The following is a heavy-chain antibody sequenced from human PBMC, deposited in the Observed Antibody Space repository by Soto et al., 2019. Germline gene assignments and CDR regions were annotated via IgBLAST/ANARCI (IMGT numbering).Heavy chain of an antibody. D-gene: IGHD3-22*01. CDR2: IYYSGST. Sequence: QLQLQESGPGLVKPSEPLSLTCTVSGGSISTSSHYWDWFRQPPGKGLEWIGSIYYSGSTYYNPSLKSRVTMSIDTSKNQFSLWLTSVTAADTAVYYCARRREDDSSGYHHIDYWGRGTLVTVSS. V-gene: IGHV4-39*01. CDR3: ARRREDDSSGYHHIDY. J-gene: IGHJ4*02. CDR1: GGSISTSSHY.